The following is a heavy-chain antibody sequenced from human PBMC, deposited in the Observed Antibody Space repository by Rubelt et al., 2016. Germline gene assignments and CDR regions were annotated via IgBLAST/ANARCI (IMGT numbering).Heavy chain of an antibody. CDR3: AKGLRERPYYYGMDV. CDR1: GFTVSSNY. V-gene: IGHV3-66*02. CDR2: IYSDGST. J-gene: IGHJ6*02. Sequence: EVQLVESGGGLVQPGGSLRLSCAASGFTVSSNYMSWVRQAPGKGLEWVSVIYSDGSTYYADSVKGRFTISRDNSKNTLYLQMNSLGAEDTAVDYGAKGLRERPYYYGMDVWGQGTTVTVSS. D-gene: IGHD1-26*01.